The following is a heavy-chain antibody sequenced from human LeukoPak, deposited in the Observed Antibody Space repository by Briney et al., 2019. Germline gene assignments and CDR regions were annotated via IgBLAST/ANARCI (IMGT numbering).Heavy chain of an antibody. CDR3: AKHRENYGDPCLDDY. CDR1: GFTFSSYA. CDR2: ISGSGGRT. J-gene: IGHJ4*02. V-gene: IGHV3-23*01. Sequence: GGSLRLSCAASGFTFSSYAMSWVRQAPGKGLEWVSAISGSGGRTCYADSVKGRFTISRDNSKNTLYLQMNSLRAEDTAVYYCAKHRENYGDPCLDDYWGQGTLVTVSS. D-gene: IGHD4-17*01.